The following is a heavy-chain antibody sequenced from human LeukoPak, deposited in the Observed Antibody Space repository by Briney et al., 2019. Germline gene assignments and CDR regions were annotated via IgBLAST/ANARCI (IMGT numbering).Heavy chain of an antibody. Sequence: SETLSLTCAVYGGSISSYYWSWIRQPPGKGLEWIGYIYYSGSTNYNPSLKSRVTISVDTSKNQFSLKLSSVTAADTAVYYCARYSSGYYPFDHWGQGTLVTVSS. V-gene: IGHV4-59*01. J-gene: IGHJ4*02. CDR1: GGSISSYY. D-gene: IGHD3-22*01. CDR2: IYYSGST. CDR3: ARYSSGYYPFDH.